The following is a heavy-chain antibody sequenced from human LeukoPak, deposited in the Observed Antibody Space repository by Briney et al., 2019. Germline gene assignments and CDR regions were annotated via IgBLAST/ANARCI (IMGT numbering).Heavy chain of an antibody. J-gene: IGHJ4*02. Sequence: GGSLRLSCAASGFTFSSYSMNWVRQAPGKGLEWVSSISSSSSYIYYADSVKGRFTISRDNAKNSLYLQMNSLRADDTAVYYCARDRMAETGGFDYWGQGTQVTVSS. D-gene: IGHD7-27*01. V-gene: IGHV3-21*01. CDR1: GFTFSSYS. CDR3: ARDRMAETGGFDY. CDR2: ISSSSSYI.